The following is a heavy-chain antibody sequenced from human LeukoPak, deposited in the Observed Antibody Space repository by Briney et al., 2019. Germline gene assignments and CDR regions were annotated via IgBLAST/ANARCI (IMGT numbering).Heavy chain of an antibody. D-gene: IGHD4/OR15-4a*01. Sequence: ASVKVSCKASGYTFTSYDINWVRQATGQGLEWMGWMNPNSGNTGYAQKFQGRVTMTTDTSTNTAYMELRSLRSDDTAVYYCARDSMVLPFDPWGQGTLVTVSS. J-gene: IGHJ5*02. CDR3: ARDSMVLPFDP. CDR1: GYTFTSYD. V-gene: IGHV1-8*01. CDR2: MNPNSGNT.